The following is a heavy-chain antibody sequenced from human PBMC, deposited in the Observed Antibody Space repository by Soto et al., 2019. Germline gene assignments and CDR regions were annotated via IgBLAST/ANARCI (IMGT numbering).Heavy chain of an antibody. V-gene: IGHV3-48*02. J-gene: IGHJ4*02. CDR1: GFTFSSYS. CDR2: ISSSSSTI. D-gene: IGHD1-26*01. CDR3: ARDLWGYSGSYYPYYFDY. Sequence: GGSLRLSCAASGFTFSSYSMNWVRQAPGKGLEWVSYISSSSSTIYHADSVKGRFTISRDNAKNSPYLQMNSLRDEDTAVYYCARDLWGYSGSYYPYYFDYWGQGTLVTVSS.